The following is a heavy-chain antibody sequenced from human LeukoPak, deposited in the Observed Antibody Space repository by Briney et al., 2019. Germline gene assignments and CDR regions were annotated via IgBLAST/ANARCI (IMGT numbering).Heavy chain of an antibody. CDR1: GFTFITYG. CDR3: ARAGGQLLHGFGYFEY. D-gene: IGHD6-13*01. J-gene: IGHJ4*02. Sequence: GGTLRLSCVASGFTFITYGMTWVRQAPGKGLEWVSTISASGGSTHHADSVKGRFTISRDNSKNTLYLQMNSLRAEDTAVYYCARAGGQLLHGFGYFEYWGQGTLVTVSS. V-gene: IGHV3-23*01. CDR2: ISASGGST.